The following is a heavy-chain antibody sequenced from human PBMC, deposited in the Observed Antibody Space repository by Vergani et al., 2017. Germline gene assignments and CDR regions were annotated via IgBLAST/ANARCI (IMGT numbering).Heavy chain of an antibody. CDR2: IGKDGITT. V-gene: IGHV3-30*02. Sequence: QVQLVESAGGVVQPGGSLRLSCAASGFTFSNFGMHWTRQAPGKGLEWLAYIGKDGITTRYRDAVKGRFTVARDNSKDILYLQMDSLRSEDTALYYCAKYLRDSTDGLPVSWGPGTLVIVSS. D-gene: IGHD2-21*02. CDR3: AKYLRDSTDGLPVS. J-gene: IGHJ5*02. CDR1: GFTFSNFG.